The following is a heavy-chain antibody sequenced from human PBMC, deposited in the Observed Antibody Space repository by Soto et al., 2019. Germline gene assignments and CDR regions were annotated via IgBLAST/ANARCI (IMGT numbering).Heavy chain of an antibody. V-gene: IGHV1-18*01. CDR1: GYTFTSYG. CDR2: ISAYNGNT. Sequence: GASVKVSCKASGYTFTSYGISWVRQAPGQGLEWMGWISAYNGNTNYAQKLQGRVTMTTDTSTSTAYMELRSLRSDDTAVYYCALVYFGMAYYGMDVWGQGTTVTVSS. J-gene: IGHJ6*02. D-gene: IGHD3-9*01. CDR3: ALVYFGMAYYGMDV.